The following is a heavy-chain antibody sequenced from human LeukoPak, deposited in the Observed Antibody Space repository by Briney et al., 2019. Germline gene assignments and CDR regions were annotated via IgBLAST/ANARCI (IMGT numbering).Heavy chain of an antibody. D-gene: IGHD3-9*01. CDR2: IYTSGST. CDR3: ARGDYDILTGYYTPIYFDY. Sequence: SQTLSLTCTVSGGSISSGSYYWSWIRQPAGKGLEWIGRIYTSGSTNYNPSLKSRVTISVDTSKNQFSLKLSSVTAADTAVYYCARGDYDILTGYYTPIYFDYWGQGTLVTVSS. V-gene: IGHV4-61*02. J-gene: IGHJ4*02. CDR1: GGSISSGSYY.